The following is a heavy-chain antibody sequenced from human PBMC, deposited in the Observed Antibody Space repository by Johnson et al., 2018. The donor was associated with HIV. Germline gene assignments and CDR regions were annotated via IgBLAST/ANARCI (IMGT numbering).Heavy chain of an antibody. V-gene: IGHV3-66*01. CDR1: GFNVSSNY. J-gene: IGHJ3*01. Sequence: VQLVESGGALVQSGGSLRLSCAASGFNVSSNYMSWVRQAPGKGLEWVSLIYSGGTTYYTDSVKGRFTISRDNSKNTLYLQMNSLRDEDTAAYYCTRDPFPRFYAFDLWGQGTMVTVSS. CDR3: TRDPFPRFYAFDL. CDR2: IYSGGTT.